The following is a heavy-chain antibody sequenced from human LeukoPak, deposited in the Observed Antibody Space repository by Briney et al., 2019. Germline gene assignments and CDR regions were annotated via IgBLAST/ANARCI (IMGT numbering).Heavy chain of an antibody. CDR1: GGSFSGYY. J-gene: IGHJ6*02. Sequence: SETLSLTCAVYGGSFSGYYWSWIRQPPGKGLEWIGYIYYSGSTNYNPSLKSRVTISVDTSKNQFSLKLSSVTAADTAVYYCARAPLGGNGMDVWGQGTTVTVSS. V-gene: IGHV4-59*01. CDR3: ARAPLGGNGMDV. D-gene: IGHD1-26*01. CDR2: IYYSGST.